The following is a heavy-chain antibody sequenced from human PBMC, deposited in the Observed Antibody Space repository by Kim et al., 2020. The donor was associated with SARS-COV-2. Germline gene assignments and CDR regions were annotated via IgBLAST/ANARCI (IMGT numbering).Heavy chain of an antibody. V-gene: IGHV4-59*08. Sequence: SETLSLTCTVSGGSISSYYWSWIRQPPGKGLEWIGYIYYSGSTNYNPSLKSRVTISVDTSKNQFSLKLSSVTAADTAVYYCARNYYDSSGYYYNAFDIWGQGTMVTVSS. CDR2: IYYSGST. CDR1: GGSISSYY. J-gene: IGHJ3*02. CDR3: ARNYYDSSGYYYNAFDI. D-gene: IGHD3-22*01.